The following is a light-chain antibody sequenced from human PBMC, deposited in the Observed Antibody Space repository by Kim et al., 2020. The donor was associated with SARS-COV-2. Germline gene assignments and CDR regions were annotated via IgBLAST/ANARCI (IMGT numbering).Light chain of an antibody. V-gene: IGLV3-1*01. J-gene: IGLJ2*01. Sequence: SVSPGQTASITCPGDKLGDKYACWYQQKPGQSPVLVIYQDSKRPSGIPERFSGSNSGNTATLTIYGTQAMDEADYYCQAWDSSTVVFGGGTQLTVL. CDR2: QDS. CDR3: QAWDSSTVV. CDR1: KLGDKY.